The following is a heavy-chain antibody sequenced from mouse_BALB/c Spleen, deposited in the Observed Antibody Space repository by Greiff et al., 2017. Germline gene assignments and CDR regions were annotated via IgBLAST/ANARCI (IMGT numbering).Heavy chain of an antibody. D-gene: IGHD2-1*01. CDR1: GFTFSSYG. CDR2: ISSGGSYT. CDR3: ARRGNSYAMDY. J-gene: IGHJ4*01. Sequence: EVKLQESGGDLVKPGGSLKLSCAASGFTFSSYGMSWVRQTPDKRLEWVATISSGGSYTYYPDSVKGRFTISRDNAKNTLYLQMSSLKSEDTAMYYCARRGNSYAMDYWGQGTSVTVSS. V-gene: IGHV5-6*02.